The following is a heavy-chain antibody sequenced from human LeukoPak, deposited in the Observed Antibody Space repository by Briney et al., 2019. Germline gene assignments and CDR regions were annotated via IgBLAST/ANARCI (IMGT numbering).Heavy chain of an antibody. CDR2: ITGSGGST. J-gene: IGHJ4*02. V-gene: IGHV3-23*01. CDR1: GFTFSNYG. CDR3: ARGGDY. Sequence: GGSLRLSCAASGFTFSNYGLSWVRQAPGKGLEWVSGITGSGGSTYYADSVKGRFTISRDNSKNTLYLQMNSLRAEDTAVYYCARGGDYWGQGTLVTVSS.